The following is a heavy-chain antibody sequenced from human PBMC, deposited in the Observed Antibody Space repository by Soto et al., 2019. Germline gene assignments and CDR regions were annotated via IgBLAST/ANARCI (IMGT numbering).Heavy chain of an antibody. D-gene: IGHD2-15*01. J-gene: IGHJ6*02. CDR1: GFTFSSYA. CDR3: ARRIVGDYYGMDV. Sequence: QVQLVESGGGVVQPGRSLRLSCAASGFTFSSYAMHWVRQAPGKGLEWVAVISYDGSNKYYADSVKGRFTISRDNSKNTLYLQMNSLRAEDTAVYYCARRIVGDYYGMDVWGQGPTVTVSS. CDR2: ISYDGSNK. V-gene: IGHV3-30-3*01.